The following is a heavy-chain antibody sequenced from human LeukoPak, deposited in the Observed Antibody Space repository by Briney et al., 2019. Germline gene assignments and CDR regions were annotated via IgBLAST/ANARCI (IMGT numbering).Heavy chain of an antibody. J-gene: IGHJ4*02. CDR1: GFTFSSYG. CDR3: AKAQGSGSYYAIDY. CDR2: ISYDGSNK. Sequence: GGSLRLSCAASGFTFSSYGMHWVRQAPGKGLEWVGVISYDGSNKYYADSVKGRFTISRDNSKNTLYLQMNSPRAEDTAVYYCAKAQGSGSYYAIDYWGQGTLVTVSS. V-gene: IGHV3-30*18. D-gene: IGHD3-10*01.